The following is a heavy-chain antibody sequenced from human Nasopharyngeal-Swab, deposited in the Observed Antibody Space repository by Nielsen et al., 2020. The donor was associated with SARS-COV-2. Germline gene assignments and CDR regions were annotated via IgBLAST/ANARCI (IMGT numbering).Heavy chain of an antibody. J-gene: IGHJ5*02. D-gene: IGHD3-3*01. CDR1: GYTFTSYG. Sequence: ASVKVSCRASGYTFTSYGISWVRQAPGQGLEWMGWISAYNGNTNYAQKLQGRVTMTTDTSTSTAYMELRSLRSDDTAVYYCARDKGLRFLEWLPLKGFTGWFDPWGQGTLVTVSS. CDR2: ISAYNGNT. CDR3: ARDKGLRFLEWLPLKGFTGWFDP. V-gene: IGHV1-18*01.